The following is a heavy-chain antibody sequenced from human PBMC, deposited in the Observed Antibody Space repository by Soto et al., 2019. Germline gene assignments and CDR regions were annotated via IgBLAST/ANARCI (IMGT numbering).Heavy chain of an antibody. CDR3: ARDKITGLLDY. Sequence: SETLSLTCAVYGGSFSGYYWTWIRQPPGTGLEWIGEINHSGSTNYNPSLKSRVTISVDTSKNQFSLKLTSVIAAVTAVYYCARDKITGLLDYWGQGTLVTVSS. J-gene: IGHJ4*02. CDR1: GGSFSGYY. D-gene: IGHD2-8*02. V-gene: IGHV4-34*01. CDR2: INHSGST.